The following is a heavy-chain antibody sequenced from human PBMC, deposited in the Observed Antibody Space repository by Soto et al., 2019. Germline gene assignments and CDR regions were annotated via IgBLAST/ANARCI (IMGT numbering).Heavy chain of an antibody. J-gene: IGHJ4*02. D-gene: IGHD3-9*01. Sequence: GASVKVSCKASGYTFTNYDINWVRQATGQGLEWMGWMNPNSGNTGYVQKFQGRVTMTRNTSTSTAYMELSSLRSEDTAVYYCARAGVLTGYYQTYYFDYWGQGALVTVSS. CDR3: ARAGVLTGYYQTYYFDY. CDR2: MNPNSGNT. V-gene: IGHV1-8*01. CDR1: GYTFTNYD.